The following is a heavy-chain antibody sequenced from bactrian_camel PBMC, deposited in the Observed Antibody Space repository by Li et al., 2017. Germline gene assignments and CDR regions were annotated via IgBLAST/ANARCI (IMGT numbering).Heavy chain of an antibody. CDR1: PRTYGTWC. V-gene: IGHV3S1*01. CDR2: IDTEGST. J-gene: IGHJ6*01. Sequence: QLVESGGGSVQAGGSLRLSCVWSPRTYGTWCLYWFRQFLGKKREGVAGIDTEGSTNYADSVKGRFIISKDRAQATLYLQMNNLTSEDTAIYYCAATAGACYGKIDFGMGLSDFGIWGQGTQVTVS. D-gene: IGHD3*01. CDR3: AATAGACYGKIDFGMGLSDFGI.